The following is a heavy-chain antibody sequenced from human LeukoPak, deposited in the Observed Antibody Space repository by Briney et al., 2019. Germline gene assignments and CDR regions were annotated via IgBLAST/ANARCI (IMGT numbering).Heavy chain of an antibody. CDR2: INPKTGNP. CDR1: GYTFIKYA. V-gene: IGHV7-4-1*02. J-gene: IGHJ5*02. CDR3: ARASLYNYGIFDP. D-gene: IGHD5-18*01. Sequence: ASVKVSCKASGYTFIKYAVNWVRQAPGQGLEWMGWINPKTGNPTYAQGFTGRFVFSLDTSVTTAYLQISSLKDDDTAVYYCARASLYNYGIFDPWGQGTQVTVSS.